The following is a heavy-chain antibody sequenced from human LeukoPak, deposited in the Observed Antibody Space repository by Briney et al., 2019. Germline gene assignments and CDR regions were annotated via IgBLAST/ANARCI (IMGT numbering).Heavy chain of an antibody. V-gene: IGHV4-4*07. CDR1: GGSISSNY. Sequence: SETLSHTCSVSGGSISSNYWSWIRQPAGKGLEWIGRIYYSGSTNYNPSLKSRLTMSVDTSKNQFSLNLNSVTAADTAVYFCAKSKYYDSSGYYSFEFWGRGTLVTVSS. CDR3: AKSKYYDSSGYYSFEF. J-gene: IGHJ4*02. D-gene: IGHD3-22*01. CDR2: IYYSGST.